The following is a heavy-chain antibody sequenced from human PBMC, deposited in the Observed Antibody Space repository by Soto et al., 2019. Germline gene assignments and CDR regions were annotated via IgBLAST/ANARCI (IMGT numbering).Heavy chain of an antibody. CDR3: AREKRVAPINMVRGRIVQTQSNWFDS. J-gene: IGHJ5*01. V-gene: IGHV4-30-4*01. D-gene: IGHD3-10*01. CDR2: SYHSGSP. Sequence: SETMSLTYTVSGGGINSVEGDWRGMSQHRGQDLEWIGYSYHSGSPSYNPSLKSRPTISIDTSNNQFSLTLSSVTAADTAVYYCAREKRVAPINMVRGRIVQTQSNWFDSWGQGILVTV. CDR1: GGGINSVEGD.